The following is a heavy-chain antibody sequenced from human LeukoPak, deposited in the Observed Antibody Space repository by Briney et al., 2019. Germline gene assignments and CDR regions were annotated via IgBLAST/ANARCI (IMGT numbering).Heavy chain of an antibody. Sequence: KPSETLSLTCTVSGGSISSGDYYWSWIRQPPGKGLEWIGYIYYSGSTCYNPSLKSRVTISVDTSKNQFSLKLSSVTAADTAVYYCAREPYYDFWSGYYDAFDIWGQGTMVTVSS. CDR2: IYYSGST. CDR3: AREPYYDFWSGYYDAFDI. D-gene: IGHD3-3*01. J-gene: IGHJ3*02. V-gene: IGHV4-30-4*01. CDR1: GGSISSGDYY.